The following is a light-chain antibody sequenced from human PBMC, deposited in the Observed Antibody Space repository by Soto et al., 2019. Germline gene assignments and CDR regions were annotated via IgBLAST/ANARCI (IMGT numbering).Light chain of an antibody. CDR2: KAS. CDR3: QQYNSYYT. J-gene: IGKJ2*01. V-gene: IGKV1-5*03. Sequence: DIQMTQSPSTLSASVGDRVTITCRASQSISSWLAWYQQKPGKAPKLLIYKASSFESGVPAMFSGSGSGTEFTLTISSLQPDDFATYYGQQYNSYYTLGPGTKMEIK. CDR1: QSISSW.